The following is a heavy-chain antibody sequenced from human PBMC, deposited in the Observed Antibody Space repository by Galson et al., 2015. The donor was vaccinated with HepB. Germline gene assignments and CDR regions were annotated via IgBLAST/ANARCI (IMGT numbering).Heavy chain of an antibody. V-gene: IGHV3-15*01. Sequence: SLRLSCAASGFTFSNAWMSWVRQAPGKGLEWVGRIKSKTDGGTTDYAAPVKGRFTISRDDSKNTLYLQMNSLKTEDTAVYYCTTEGPYYYDSSDRGKPFDYWGQGTLVTVSS. CDR3: TTEGPYYYDSSDRGKPFDY. CDR1: GFTFSNAW. CDR2: IKSKTDGGTT. D-gene: IGHD3-22*01. J-gene: IGHJ4*02.